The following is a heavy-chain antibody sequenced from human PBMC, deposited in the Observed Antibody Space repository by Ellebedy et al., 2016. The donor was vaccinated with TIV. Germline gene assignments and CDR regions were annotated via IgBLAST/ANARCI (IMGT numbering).Heavy chain of an antibody. CDR1: GGSFSGYY. D-gene: IGHD3-22*01. CDR2: INHSGST. CDR3: ATTTNDYYDSSGFDY. Sequence: SETLSLTXAVYGGSFSGYYWSWIRQPPGKGLEWIGEINHSGSTNYNPSLKSRVTISVDTSKNQFSLKLSSVTAADTAVYYCATTTNDYYDSSGFDYWGQGTLVTVSS. V-gene: IGHV4-34*01. J-gene: IGHJ4*02.